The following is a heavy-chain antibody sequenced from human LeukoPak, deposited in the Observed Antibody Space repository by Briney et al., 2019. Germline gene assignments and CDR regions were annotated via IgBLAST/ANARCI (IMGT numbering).Heavy chain of an antibody. CDR1: GGSISSGSYY. CDR2: IYTSGST. CDR3: SGPYGSGSYSPASY. V-gene: IGHV4-61*02. Sequence: SETLSLTCTVSGGSISSGSYYWSWIRQPAGKGLEWIGRIYTSGSTNYNPSLKSRVTISVDTSKNQFSLKLSSVTAADTAVYYCSGPYGSGSYSPASYWGQGTLVTVSS. J-gene: IGHJ4*02. D-gene: IGHD3-10*01.